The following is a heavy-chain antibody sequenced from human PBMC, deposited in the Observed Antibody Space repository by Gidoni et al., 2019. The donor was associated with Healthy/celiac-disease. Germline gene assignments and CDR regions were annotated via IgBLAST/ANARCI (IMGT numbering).Heavy chain of an antibody. Sequence: EVQLVESGGGLVQPGGSLRLSCAASGFTSSSYWRHWVRQAPGKGRVWVPRINSDGSSTSYADSVKGRFTISRDNAKNTLYLQMNSLRAEDTAVYYCAREVSPKRSSGWQNWFDPWGQGTLVTVSS. D-gene: IGHD6-19*01. J-gene: IGHJ5*02. CDR1: GFTSSSYW. CDR3: AREVSPKRSSGWQNWFDP. V-gene: IGHV3-74*01. CDR2: INSDGSST.